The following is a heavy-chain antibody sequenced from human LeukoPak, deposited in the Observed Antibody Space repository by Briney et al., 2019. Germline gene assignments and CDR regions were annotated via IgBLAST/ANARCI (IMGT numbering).Heavy chain of an antibody. CDR1: GGTFSSYA. Sequence: SVKVSCKASGGTFSSYAISWVRQAPGQGLEWMGRIIPIFGTANYAQKFQGRVTMTRDTSISTAYMELSRLRSDDTAVYYCARWQWLENNWFDPWGQGTLVTVSS. V-gene: IGHV1-69*05. CDR3: ARWQWLENNWFDP. D-gene: IGHD6-19*01. J-gene: IGHJ5*02. CDR2: IIPIFGTA.